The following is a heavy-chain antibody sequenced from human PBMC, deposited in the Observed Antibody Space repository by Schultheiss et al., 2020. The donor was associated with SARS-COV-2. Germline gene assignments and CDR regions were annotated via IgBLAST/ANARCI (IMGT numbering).Heavy chain of an antibody. J-gene: IGHJ5*02. V-gene: IGHV3-21*01. CDR3: ARDRTPTVTLPFDP. CDR2: ISSSSSYI. Sequence: ETLSLTCAVSSGSISSSDWWSWVRQPPGTGLEWVSSISSSSSYIYYADSVKGRFTISRDNSKNTLYLQMNSLRAEDTAVYYCARDRTPTVTLPFDPWGQGTLVTVSS. D-gene: IGHD4-17*01. CDR1: SGSISSSDW.